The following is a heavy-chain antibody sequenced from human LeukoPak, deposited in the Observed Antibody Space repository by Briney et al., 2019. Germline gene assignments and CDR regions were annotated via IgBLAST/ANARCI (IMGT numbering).Heavy chain of an antibody. CDR2: TNHSGST. CDR3: ASLRVPGDFDY. V-gene: IGHV4-34*01. CDR1: GGSISSYY. J-gene: IGHJ4*02. Sequence: SETLSLTCTVSGGSISSYYWSWIRQPPGKGLEWIGETNHSGSTNYNPSLKSRVTISVDTSKNQFSLKLRSVTAADTAVYYCASLRVPGDFDYWGQGTLVTVSS.